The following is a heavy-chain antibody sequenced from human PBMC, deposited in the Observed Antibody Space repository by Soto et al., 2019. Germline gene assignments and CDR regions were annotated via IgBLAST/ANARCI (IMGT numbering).Heavy chain of an antibody. CDR3: ARDPGNGMVYAIVDY. D-gene: IGHD2-8*01. V-gene: IGHV3-33*01. CDR2: IWYDGSNK. J-gene: IGHJ4*02. CDR1: GLTFSSYG. Sequence: GGSLRLSCAASGLTFSSYGMHWVRQAPGKGLEWVAVIWYDGSNKYYADSVKGRFTISRDNSKNTLYLQMNSLRAEDTAVYYCARDPGNGMVYAIVDYWGQGTLVTVSS.